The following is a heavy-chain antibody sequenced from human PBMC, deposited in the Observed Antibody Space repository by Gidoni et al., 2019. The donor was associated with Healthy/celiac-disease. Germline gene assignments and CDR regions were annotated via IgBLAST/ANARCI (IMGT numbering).Heavy chain of an antibody. CDR2: IFSNDDK. J-gene: IGHJ4*02. V-gene: IGHV2-26*01. D-gene: IGHD6-19*01. Sequence: QGTLKESGPVRVKPTETLTLTGTVSGCSLSNARMGVSWIRQPPGKALEWLAHIFSNDDKSYSTSLKRRLTISKDPSKSQVVLTMTNMDPVDTATYYCARLQYSSGWIIATYFDYWGQGTLVTVSS. CDR1: GCSLSNARMG. CDR3: ARLQYSSGWIIATYFDY.